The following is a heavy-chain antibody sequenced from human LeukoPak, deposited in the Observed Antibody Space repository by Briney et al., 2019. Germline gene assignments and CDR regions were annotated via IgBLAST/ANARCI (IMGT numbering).Heavy chain of an antibody. Sequence: GASLKVSCKTSGYTFTTYYITWVCQAPGQGLEWMAWISVSNGKTNNPQTLQGKVTITTDTSTSTAYLELRSLRSDDTAVYYCAMAWTDYNILTGYYTGPFDFWGQGTLVTVSS. D-gene: IGHD3-9*01. V-gene: IGHV1-18*01. J-gene: IGHJ4*02. CDR1: GYTFTTYY. CDR2: ISVSNGKT. CDR3: AMAWTDYNILTGYYTGPFDF.